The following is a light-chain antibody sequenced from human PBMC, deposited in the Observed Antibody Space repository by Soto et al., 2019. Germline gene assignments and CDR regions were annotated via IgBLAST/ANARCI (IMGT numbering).Light chain of an antibody. CDR2: AAS. Sequence: DIQMTQSPPSLSASVGDRVTITCLASQTISTYLNWDQQKPGKAPKLLIYAASTVQIGVPSRFSGSGSGTDLTRTISSLQPDDFATYYCQQSHGIPYTFGQGTKVESK. CDR1: QTISTY. CDR3: QQSHGIPYT. J-gene: IGKJ2*01. V-gene: IGKV1-39*01.